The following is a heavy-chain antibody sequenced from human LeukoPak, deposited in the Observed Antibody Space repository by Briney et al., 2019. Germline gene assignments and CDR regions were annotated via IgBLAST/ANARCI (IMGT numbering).Heavy chain of an antibody. V-gene: IGHV1-18*01. CDR2: ISAYNGNT. D-gene: IGHD3-22*01. J-gene: IGHJ4*02. Sequence: ASVKVSCKASGYTFISYGISWVRQAPGQELEWMGWISAYNGNTNYAQKLQGRVTMTTDTSTSTAYMELRSLTSDDTAVYYCAREGHYYDSSGYYFLGGFDYWGQGIPVTVSS. CDR3: AREGHYYDSSGYYFLGGFDY. CDR1: GYTFISYG.